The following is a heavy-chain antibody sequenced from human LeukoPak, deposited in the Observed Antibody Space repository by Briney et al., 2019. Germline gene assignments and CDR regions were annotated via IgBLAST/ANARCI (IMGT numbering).Heavy chain of an antibody. V-gene: IGHV4-39*01. D-gene: IGHD2-15*01. J-gene: IGHJ4*02. CDR2: IYYTGST. CDR1: GASISGGTYY. CDR3: ARRGGSGRAFDY. Sequence: SSETLSLTCSVSGASISGGTYYWGWIRQPPGKGLEWIGSIYYTGSTYDNPSLKGRVTISVDTSKNQFSLTVSSVTAAETGVYYCARRGGSGRAFDYWGQGTLVTVSS.